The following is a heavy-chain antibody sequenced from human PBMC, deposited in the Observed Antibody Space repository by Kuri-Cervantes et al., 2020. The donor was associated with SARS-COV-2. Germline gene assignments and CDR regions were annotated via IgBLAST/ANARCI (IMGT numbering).Heavy chain of an antibody. D-gene: IGHD4-17*01. J-gene: IGHJ3*02. Sequence: GGSLRLSCAASGFTFSNYEMNWVRQAPGKGLEWVAFIRYDGSNKYYADSVKGRFTISRGNSKNTLCLQMNSLRAEDTAVYYCAKDEGPVGADAFDIWGQGTMVTVSS. CDR3: AKDEGPVGADAFDI. CDR1: GFTFSNYE. CDR2: IRYDGSNK. V-gene: IGHV3-30*02.